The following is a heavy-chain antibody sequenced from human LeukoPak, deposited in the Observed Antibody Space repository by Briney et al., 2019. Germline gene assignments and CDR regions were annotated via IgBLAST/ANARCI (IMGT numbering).Heavy chain of an antibody. CDR1: GFTLSNFG. CDR3: AKNWQHDI. J-gene: IGHJ4*02. V-gene: IGHV3-23*01. Sequence: GGSLRLSCAASGFTLSNFGMSWVRQAPGKGLEWVSAISDSGRSTYYADSVKGRFTISRDNSKNMLYLQMNSLRAEDTAVYYCAKNWQHDIWGQGTLVTVSS. CDR2: ISDSGRST. D-gene: IGHD3-9*01.